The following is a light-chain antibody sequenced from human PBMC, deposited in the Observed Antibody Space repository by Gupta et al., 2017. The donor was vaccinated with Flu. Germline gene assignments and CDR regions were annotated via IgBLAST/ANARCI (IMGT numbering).Light chain of an antibody. V-gene: IGKV1-39*01. CDR1: QSINIY. CDR3: QQSDNTPRT. Sequence: DIQMTQSPSSLSASVGDRVTITCRASQSINIYLSWYHQKPGKAPKLLIYGASDLQSGVPSRFSGSGSGTDFALTISSLQPEDYATYYCQQSDNTPRTFGQGTKVEIK. J-gene: IGKJ1*01. CDR2: GAS.